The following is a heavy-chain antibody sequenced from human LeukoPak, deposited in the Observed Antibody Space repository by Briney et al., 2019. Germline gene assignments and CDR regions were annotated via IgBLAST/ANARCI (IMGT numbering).Heavy chain of an antibody. CDR1: GFTFSSHA. J-gene: IGHJ4*02. V-gene: IGHV3-30*04. D-gene: IGHD3-10*01. Sequence: GESLRLSCAASGFTFSSHAMHWVRQAPGKGLEWVAVISYDTSNKYYVDSVKGRFTISRDNSKDTLYLQMNSLRAEDTAVYYCAKDQDGSGGFDYWGQGTLVTVSS. CDR2: ISYDTSNK. CDR3: AKDQDGSGGFDY.